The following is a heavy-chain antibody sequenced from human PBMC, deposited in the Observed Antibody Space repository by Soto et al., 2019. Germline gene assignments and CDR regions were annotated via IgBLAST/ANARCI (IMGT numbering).Heavy chain of an antibody. V-gene: IGHV3-23*01. D-gene: IGHD3-3*01. Sequence: GGSLRLSCAASGFTFSSYAMSWVRQAPGKGLEWVSAISGSGGSTYYADSVKGRFTIPRDNSKNTLYLQMNSLRAEDTAVYYCAKESMYYDFWSGYYNSYYYYYMDVWGKGTTVTVSS. J-gene: IGHJ6*03. CDR2: ISGSGGST. CDR3: AKESMYYDFWSGYYNSYYYYYMDV. CDR1: GFTFSSYA.